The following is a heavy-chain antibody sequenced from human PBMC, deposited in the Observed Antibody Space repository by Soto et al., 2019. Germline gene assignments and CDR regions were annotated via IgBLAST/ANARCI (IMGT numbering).Heavy chain of an antibody. CDR1: GFTFSSYA. CDR3: ARDVESGSSQYYYYYYGMDV. Sequence: TXGSLRLSCAASGFTFSSYAMHWVRQAPGKGLEWVAVISYDGSNKYYADSVKGRFTISRDNSKNTLYLQMNSLRAEDTAVYYCARDVESGSSQYYYYYYGMDVWGQGTTVTVSS. J-gene: IGHJ6*02. D-gene: IGHD1-26*01. CDR2: ISYDGSNK. V-gene: IGHV3-30-3*01.